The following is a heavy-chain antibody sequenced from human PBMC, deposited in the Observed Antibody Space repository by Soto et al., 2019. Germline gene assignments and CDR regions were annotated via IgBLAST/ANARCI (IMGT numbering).Heavy chain of an antibody. CDR1: GVSITSGSYY. CDR2: RYYSGNT. V-gene: IGHV4-30-4*01. CDR3: ARGGYDTSGQTFIGWGPDC. J-gene: IGHJ4*02. D-gene: IGHD3-22*01. Sequence: HVQLQESGPGPVTPSQTLSLSCTVSGVSITSGSYYWTWVRQSPGKGLEWIGYRYYSGNTYYNPYLNSRAFISVDTSKNQFFLKLTSVTAADTAVYFCARGGYDTSGQTFIGWGPDCWGQGTLVTVSS.